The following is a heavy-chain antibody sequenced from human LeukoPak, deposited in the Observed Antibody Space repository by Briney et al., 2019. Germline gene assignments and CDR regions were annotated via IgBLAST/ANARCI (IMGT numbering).Heavy chain of an antibody. CDR3: IRDFRSADL. V-gene: IGHV3-74*01. CDR1: GFTFSNYW. CDR2: IYVDGRTT. J-gene: IGHJ5*02. Sequence: GGSLRLSCVASGFTFSNYWMHWVHQPPGKGLVWVSRIYVDGRTTNYADSVKGRFTISRDNAKNTVYLVMNSLSVEDTATYYCIRDFRSADLWGQGTLVTVTS.